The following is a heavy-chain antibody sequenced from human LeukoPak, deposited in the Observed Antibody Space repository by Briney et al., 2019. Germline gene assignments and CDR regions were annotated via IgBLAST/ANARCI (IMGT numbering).Heavy chain of an antibody. Sequence: PGGSLRLSCAASGFTFSSYAMHWVRQAPGKGLEWVAVISHDGSNKYYADSVKGRFTISRDNAKNSLYLQMNSLRAEDTAVYYWASDVDTGGYCSGGSCYHWGQGTLVTVSS. CDR3: ASDVDTGGYCSGGSCYH. D-gene: IGHD2-15*01. CDR1: GFTFSSYA. V-gene: IGHV3-30*04. J-gene: IGHJ5*02. CDR2: ISHDGSNK.